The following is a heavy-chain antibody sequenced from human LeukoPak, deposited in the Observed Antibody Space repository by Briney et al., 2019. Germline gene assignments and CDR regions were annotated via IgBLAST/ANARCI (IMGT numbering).Heavy chain of an antibody. D-gene: IGHD3-22*01. Sequence: GGSLRLSCAASGFTFSTYAMSWVRQAPGKGLEWVSAISGSGDNTYYADSVKGRFTISRDNSKNTLCLQMNSLRAEDTAVYYCAKGGGEDSSGYYYFDYWGQGTLVTVSS. CDR2: ISGSGDNT. CDR3: AKGGGEDSSGYYYFDY. V-gene: IGHV3-23*01. CDR1: GFTFSTYA. J-gene: IGHJ4*02.